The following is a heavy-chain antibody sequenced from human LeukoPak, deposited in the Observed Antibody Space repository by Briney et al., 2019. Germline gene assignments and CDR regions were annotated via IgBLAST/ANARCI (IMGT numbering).Heavy chain of an antibody. CDR1: GGTFSSYA. V-gene: IGHV1-69*04. CDR2: IIPILGIA. D-gene: IGHD3-16*02. CDR3: ARAYDYVWGSYRLDAFDI. J-gene: IGHJ3*02. Sequence: GASVKVSCKASGGTFSSYAISWVRQAPGQGLEWMGRIIPILGIANYAQKLQGRVTMTTDTSTSTAYMELRSLRSDDTAVYYCARAYDYVWGSYRLDAFDIWGQGTMVTVSS.